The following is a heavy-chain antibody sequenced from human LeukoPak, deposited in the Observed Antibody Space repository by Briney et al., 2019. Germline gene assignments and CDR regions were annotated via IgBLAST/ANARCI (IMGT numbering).Heavy chain of an antibody. CDR3: AKELYSSSWYGIDY. J-gene: IGHJ4*02. CDR2: ITGSGGST. V-gene: IGHV3-23*01. CDR1: GFTFSSYA. Sequence: PGGSLRLSCAASGFTFSSYAMSWVRQAPGKGLEWVSAITGSGGSTYYADSVKGRFTISRDNSKNTLYLQMNSLRAEDTAVYYCAKELYSSSWYGIDYWGQGTLVTVSS. D-gene: IGHD6-13*01.